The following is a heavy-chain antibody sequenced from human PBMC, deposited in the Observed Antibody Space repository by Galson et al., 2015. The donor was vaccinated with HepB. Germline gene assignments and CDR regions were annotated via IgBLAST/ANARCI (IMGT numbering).Heavy chain of an antibody. CDR2: ISSSSSYI. D-gene: IGHD2-2*01. CDR3: ARALGYCSSTSCYDY. Sequence: SLRLSCAASGFTFSSYGMHWVRQAPGKGLEWVSSISSSSSYIYYADSVKGRFTISRDNAKNSLYLQMNSLRAEDTAVYYCARALGYCSSTSCYDYWGQGTLVKVSS. CDR1: GFTFSSYG. V-gene: IGHV3-21*01. J-gene: IGHJ4*02.